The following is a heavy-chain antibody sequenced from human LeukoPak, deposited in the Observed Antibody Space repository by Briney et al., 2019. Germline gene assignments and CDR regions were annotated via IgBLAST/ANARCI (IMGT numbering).Heavy chain of an antibody. J-gene: IGHJ6*03. V-gene: IGHV3-30*02. CDR1: GFTFSSYG. CDR3: AKFSGYGDWGYYYYYMDV. CDR2: IRYDGTNK. Sequence: GGSLRLSCAASGFTFSSYGMHWVRQAPGKGLEWVAFIRYDGTNKYYADSVKGRFTISRDNSKNTLYLQMNSLRAEDTAIYYCAKFSGYGDWGYYYYYMDVWGKGTTVTISS. D-gene: IGHD5-12*01.